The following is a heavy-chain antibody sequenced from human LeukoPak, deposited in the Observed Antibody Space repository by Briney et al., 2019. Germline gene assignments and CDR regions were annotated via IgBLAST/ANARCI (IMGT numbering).Heavy chain of an antibody. CDR3: ARAYYDSSAQNAFDI. CDR2: IIPIFGTA. CDR1: GGTFSSYA. D-gene: IGHD3-22*01. Sequence: ASVKVSCKASGGTFSSYAISWVRQAPGQGLEWMGGIIPIFGTANYAQKFQGRVTITADKSTSTAYMELSSLRSEDTAVYYCARAYYDSSAQNAFDIWGQGTMVTVSS. V-gene: IGHV1-69*06. J-gene: IGHJ3*02.